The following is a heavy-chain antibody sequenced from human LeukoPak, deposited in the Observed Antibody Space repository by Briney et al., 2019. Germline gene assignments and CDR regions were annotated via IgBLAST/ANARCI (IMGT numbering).Heavy chain of an antibody. CDR1: GGSVSSGSYY. J-gene: IGHJ6*04. CDR3: ARARSDAMDG. Sequence: SETLSLTCSVSGGSVSSGSYYWSWIRQPPGKGLVWIAYIYYSGSTNYNPSLKSRVTISVDTCKIQFCLKLSTATAADTAVYYCARARSDAMDGWGKGTTVTVSS. V-gene: IGHV4-61*01. CDR2: IYYSGST.